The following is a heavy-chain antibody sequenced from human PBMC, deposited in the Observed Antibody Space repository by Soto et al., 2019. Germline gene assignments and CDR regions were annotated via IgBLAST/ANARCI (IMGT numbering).Heavy chain of an antibody. V-gene: IGHV1-69*05. J-gene: IGHJ6*03. CDR3: ARVRQLVGYFYYYMDV. D-gene: IGHD6-6*01. CDR1: KGTFNRDA. Sequence: ASVKVSCKASKGTFNRDAITWVRQVPGQGLEWMGGISPMYGTTHYAERLQGRVTMTTDASTSTAYMELRGLRSEDSAVYYCARVRQLVGYFYYYMDVWGNGTTVTVSS. CDR2: ISPMYGTT.